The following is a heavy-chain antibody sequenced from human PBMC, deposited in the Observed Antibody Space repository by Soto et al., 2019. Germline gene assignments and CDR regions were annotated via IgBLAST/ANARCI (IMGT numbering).Heavy chain of an antibody. CDR2: IYPGDSDT. Sequence: GESLKISCKGSGYSFSTYWIGWVRQMPGKGLEWMGIIYPGDSDTRYSPSFQGQVTISADKSISTAYLQWSSLKASDTAMYYCARQKNDFLTGYSRYYGMDVWGQRTTVTVSS. CDR3: ARQKNDFLTGYSRYYGMDV. J-gene: IGHJ6*02. V-gene: IGHV5-51*01. D-gene: IGHD3-9*01. CDR1: GYSFSTYW.